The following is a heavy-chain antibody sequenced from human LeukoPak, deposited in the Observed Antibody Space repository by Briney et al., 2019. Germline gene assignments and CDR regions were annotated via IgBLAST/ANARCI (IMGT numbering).Heavy chain of an antibody. V-gene: IGHV4-59*01. J-gene: IGHJ3*02. Sequence: SETLSHTCTVSGGSISSYYWSWIRQPPGKGLEWIGYIYYSGSTNYNPSLKSRVTISVDTSKNQFSLKLSSVTAADTAVYYCARDRLEDIRGAFDIWGQGTMVTVSS. D-gene: IGHD2-15*01. CDR3: ARDRLEDIRGAFDI. CDR2: IYYSGST. CDR1: GGSISSYY.